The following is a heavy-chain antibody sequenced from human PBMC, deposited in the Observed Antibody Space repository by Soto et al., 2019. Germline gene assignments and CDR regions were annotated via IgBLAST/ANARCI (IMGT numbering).Heavy chain of an antibody. V-gene: IGHV3-74*01. J-gene: IGHJ6*02. CDR3: ARGNYDILTGYRGKTDYYGMDV. CDR2: INSDGSST. CDR1: GFTFSSYW. D-gene: IGHD3-9*01. Sequence: GGSLRLSCAASGFTFSSYWMHWVRQAPGKGLVWVSRINSDGSSTSYADSVKGRFTISRDNAKNTLYLQMNSLRAEDTAVYYCARGNYDILTGYRGKTDYYGMDVWGQGTTVTVSS.